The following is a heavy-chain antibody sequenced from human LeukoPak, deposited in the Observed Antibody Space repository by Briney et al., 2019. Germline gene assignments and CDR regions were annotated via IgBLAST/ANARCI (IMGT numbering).Heavy chain of an antibody. J-gene: IGHJ5*02. CDR3: AKKYSTGLDP. CDR2: IRYDGNEK. CDR1: GFSFSSYG. V-gene: IGHV3-30*02. D-gene: IGHD1-26*01. Sequence: PGGSLRLSCAASGFSFSSYGMHWVRQASGKGLELVAFIRYDGNEKYYADSVQGRFTVARDNSKNTLYLEMNGLRPEDTAVYYCAKKYSTGLDPWGQGTLVTVSS.